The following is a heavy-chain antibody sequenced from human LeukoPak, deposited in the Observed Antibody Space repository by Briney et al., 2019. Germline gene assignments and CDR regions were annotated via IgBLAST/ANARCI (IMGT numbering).Heavy chain of an antibody. J-gene: IGHJ4*02. V-gene: IGHV1-69*13. Sequence: ASVKVSCKASGGTFSSYAISWVRQAPGQGLEWTGGIIPIFGTANYAQKFQGRVTITEDESTSTAYMELSSLRSEDTAVYYCARGRDGYTAEYDYWGQGTLVTVSS. D-gene: IGHD5-24*01. CDR2: IIPIFGTA. CDR1: GGTFSSYA. CDR3: ARGRDGYTAEYDY.